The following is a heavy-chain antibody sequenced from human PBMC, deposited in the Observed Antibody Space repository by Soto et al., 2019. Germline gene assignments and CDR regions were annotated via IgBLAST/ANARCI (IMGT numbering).Heavy chain of an antibody. D-gene: IGHD1-7*01. Sequence: SETLSLTCTVSGGSISSYYWSWIRQPPGKGLEWIGYIYYSGSTNYNPSLKSRVTISVDTSKNQFSLKLSSVTAADTAVYYCARETRGTSEYSEFDYWGQGTLVTVSS. CDR2: IYYSGST. V-gene: IGHV4-59*01. CDR1: GGSISSYY. J-gene: IGHJ4*02. CDR3: ARETRGTSEYSEFDY.